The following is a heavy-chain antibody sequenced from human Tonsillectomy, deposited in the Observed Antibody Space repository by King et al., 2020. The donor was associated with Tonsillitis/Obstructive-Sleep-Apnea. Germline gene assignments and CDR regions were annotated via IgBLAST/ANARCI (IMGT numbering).Heavy chain of an antibody. Sequence: VQLVESGGGLVQPGGSLRLSCAASGFTFSSYEMNWVRQAPGKGLEWVSYISSSGSTKYYADSVKGRFTISRDNAKNSLYLQMNSLRAGDTAVYNCAKDAYSTICGVVTSYYFDYWGQGTLVTVSS. CDR2: ISSSGSTK. D-gene: IGHD3-3*01. J-gene: IGHJ4*02. CDR3: AKDAYSTICGVVTSYYFDY. CDR1: GFTFSSYE. V-gene: IGHV3-48*03.